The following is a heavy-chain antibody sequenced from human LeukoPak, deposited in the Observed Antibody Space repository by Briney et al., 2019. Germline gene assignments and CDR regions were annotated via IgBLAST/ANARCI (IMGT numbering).Heavy chain of an antibody. V-gene: IGHV1-8*01. Sequence: ASVNVSFTASGYTFTSYDINWVRQATGQGLEWMGWMNPNSGNTGYAQKFQGRVTMTRNTSISTAYMELSSLRSEDTAVYYCARGPRWIDYWGQGTLVTVSS. D-gene: IGHD4-23*01. CDR2: MNPNSGNT. CDR1: GYTFTSYD. CDR3: ARGPRWIDY. J-gene: IGHJ4*02.